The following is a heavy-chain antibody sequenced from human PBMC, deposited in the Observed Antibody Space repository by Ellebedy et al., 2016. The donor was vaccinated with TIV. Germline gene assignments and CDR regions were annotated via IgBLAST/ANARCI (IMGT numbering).Heavy chain of an antibody. CDR2: VCHSGSP. CDR3: ARDYWGSLDY. J-gene: IGHJ4*02. D-gene: IGHD2-21*01. CDR1: GGSMHNNC. Sequence: SETLSLXCTVSGGSMHNNCWSWIRQPPGKGLEWVGYVCHSGSPNNNPSLKSRLTMSLDTSKNQFSLKLSSVTAADTAIYYCARDYWGSLDYWGQGILVTVSS. V-gene: IGHV4-59*01.